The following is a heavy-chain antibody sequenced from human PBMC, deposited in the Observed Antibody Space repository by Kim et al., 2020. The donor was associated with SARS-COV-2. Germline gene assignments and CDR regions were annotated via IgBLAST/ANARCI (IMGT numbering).Heavy chain of an antibody. V-gene: IGHV6-1*01. J-gene: IGHJ4*02. D-gene: IGHD6-19*01. CDR3: AREGAGYSSGSFDY. Sequence: AVSVKSRITINPDTSKNQFSLQLNSVTPEDTAVYYCAREGAGYSSGSFDYWGQGTLVTVSS.